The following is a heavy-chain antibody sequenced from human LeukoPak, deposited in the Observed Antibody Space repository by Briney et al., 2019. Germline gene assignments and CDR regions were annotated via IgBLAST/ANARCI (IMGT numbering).Heavy chain of an antibody. CDR3: ARVPWYYYYYMDV. CDR1: GGSISSYY. Sequence: SETLSLTCTVSGGSISSYYWSWIRQPPGKGLEWIGYIYYSGSTNYNPSLKSRVTISVETSKNQFSLKLSSVTAADTAVYYCARVPWYYYYYMDVWGKGTTVTVSS. J-gene: IGHJ6*03. CDR2: IYYSGST. V-gene: IGHV4-59*01.